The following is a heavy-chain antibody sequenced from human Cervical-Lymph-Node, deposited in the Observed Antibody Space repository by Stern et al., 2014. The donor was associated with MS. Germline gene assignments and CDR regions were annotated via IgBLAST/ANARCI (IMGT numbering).Heavy chain of an antibody. CDR2: IIPILGVV. D-gene: IGHD3-22*01. CDR1: GGTFSSYA. J-gene: IGHJ4*02. CDR3: ARDLSYYYDSRGFDGNDF. Sequence: VQLEESGAEVKKPGSSVKVSCKPSGGTFSSYAISWVRQAPGQGLEWMGRIIPILGVVNYSQKFQGRLTITADKPTSTAYMEMSSLRSDDTAVFYCARDLSYYYDSRGFDGNDFWGQGTLVTVSS. V-gene: IGHV1-69*09.